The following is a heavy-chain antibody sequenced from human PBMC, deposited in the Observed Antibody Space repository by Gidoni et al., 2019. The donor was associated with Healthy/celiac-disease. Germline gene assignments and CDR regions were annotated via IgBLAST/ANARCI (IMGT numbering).Heavy chain of an antibody. CDR1: GYTFTGYY. Sequence: QVQLVQSGAEVKKPGASVKVSCKASGYTFTGYYLHWVRQAPGQGLEWMGWINPNSGGTNYAQKFQGWVTMTRDTSISTAYMELSRLRSDDTAVYYCARDQQPPIAAADKTNHYYYYYGMDVWGQGTTVTVSS. CDR3: ARDQQPPIAAADKTNHYYYYYGMDV. D-gene: IGHD6-13*01. V-gene: IGHV1-2*04. J-gene: IGHJ6*02. CDR2: INPNSGGT.